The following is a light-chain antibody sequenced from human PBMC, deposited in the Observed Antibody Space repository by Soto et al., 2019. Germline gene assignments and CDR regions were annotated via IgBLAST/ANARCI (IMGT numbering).Light chain of an antibody. Sequence: ELVLTQSPGTMSLSPGERATLSCRASQSVSSSYLDWYQQKPCQPPSILIYGASSRATGIPDRFSGSGSGTDFTRTISRLEPEDFALYYCQQGFNFGPGTKVDIK. V-gene: IGKV3-20*01. CDR3: QQGFN. CDR2: GAS. J-gene: IGKJ3*01. CDR1: QSVSSSY.